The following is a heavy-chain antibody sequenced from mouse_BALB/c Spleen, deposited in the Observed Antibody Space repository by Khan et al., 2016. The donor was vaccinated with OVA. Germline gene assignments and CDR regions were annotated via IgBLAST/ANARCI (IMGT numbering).Heavy chain of an antibody. D-gene: IGHD2-3*01. CDR2: IWAGGST. J-gene: IGHJ4*01. Sequence: QVQLKESGPGLVAPSQSLSITCTVSGFSLTSYGVNWVRQPPGKGLEWLGVIWAGGSTNYNSALLSRLSISKDNSKSQAFLIMNSLQTDDTAIYYCARFYDSYYVMDYWGQGTSVTVSS. V-gene: IGHV2-9*02. CDR1: GFSLTSYG. CDR3: ARFYDSYYVMDY.